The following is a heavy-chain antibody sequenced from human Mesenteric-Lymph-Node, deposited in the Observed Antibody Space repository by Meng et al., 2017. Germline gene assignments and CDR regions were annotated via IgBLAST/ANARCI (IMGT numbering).Heavy chain of an antibody. J-gene: IGHJ4*02. Sequence: GESLKISCAASGFTVSSNYMSWVRQAPGKGLEWVSVIYSGGSTYYADSVKGRFTISRDNSKNTLYLQMNSLRAEDTAVYYCARIRLGELSTIDYWGQGKRVNGCS. V-gene: IGHV3-53*05. CDR3: ARIRLGELSTIDY. CDR2: IYSGGST. CDR1: GFTVSSNY. D-gene: IGHD3-16*02.